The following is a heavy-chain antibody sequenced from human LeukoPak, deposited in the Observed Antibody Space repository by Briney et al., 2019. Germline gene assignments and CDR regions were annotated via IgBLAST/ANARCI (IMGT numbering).Heavy chain of an antibody. D-gene: IGHD3-22*01. CDR3: ARDRTHYYESSGYYSRWEY. V-gene: IGHV1-46*01. CDR2: INPRGGTT. J-gene: IGHJ4*02. CDR1: GYTFTSYL. Sequence: ASVKVSCKASGYTFTSYLMHWVRQAPGQGLEWMGLINPRGGTTNFPQKFQGRVTMTRDTSTSTVYMELSSLRSEDTAIYYCARDRTHYYESSGYYSRWEYWGQGTLVTVSS.